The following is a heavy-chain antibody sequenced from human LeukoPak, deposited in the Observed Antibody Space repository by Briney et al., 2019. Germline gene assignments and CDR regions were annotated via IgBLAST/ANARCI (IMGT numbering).Heavy chain of an antibody. V-gene: IGHV4-39*01. CDR3: ARLGSGWFGHSGGNWFDR. D-gene: IGHD6-19*01. J-gene: IGHJ5*02. Sequence: SETLSLTCTVSGGSISSSAYYWGWIRQFPQKGLEWIGAIYYSGNSYYDPSLKSRVAMSVDTSKNQFSLKLSSVTAADTAVYYCARLGSGWFGHSGGNWFDRWGQGTLVTVSS. CDR2: IYYSGNS. CDR1: GGSISSSAYY.